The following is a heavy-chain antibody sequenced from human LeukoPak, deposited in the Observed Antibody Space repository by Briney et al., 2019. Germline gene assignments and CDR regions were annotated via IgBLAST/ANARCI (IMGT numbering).Heavy chain of an antibody. D-gene: IGHD1-26*01. CDR2: INANSGGT. Sequence: GASVKVSCKPSGYTFADYFIHWVRQAPGQGLEYMGRINANSGGTEYQQKFQGRVTMTRDMSISTAYVEINWLISDDTAIYYRARDVSSTPNWEFDYWGQGTTVTVSS. V-gene: IGHV1-2*06. J-gene: IGHJ4*02. CDR1: GYTFADYF. CDR3: ARDVSSTPNWEFDY.